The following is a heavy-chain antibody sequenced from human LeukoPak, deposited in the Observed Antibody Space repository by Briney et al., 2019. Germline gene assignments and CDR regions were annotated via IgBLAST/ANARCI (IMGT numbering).Heavy chain of an antibody. CDR3: ARYDVWGTYRAFDY. CDR1: GGALTTSGYY. J-gene: IGHJ4*02. V-gene: IGHV4-39*01. CDR2: IYYGGNT. Sequence: PSETLSLTCTVSGGALTTSGYYWAWIRQSPGKGLEWIGSIYYGGNTNYNPSFKSRVIISVDTSKNQFSLKLSSVTAADTAMYYCARYDVWGTYRAFDYWGQGTLVTVSS. D-gene: IGHD3-16*02.